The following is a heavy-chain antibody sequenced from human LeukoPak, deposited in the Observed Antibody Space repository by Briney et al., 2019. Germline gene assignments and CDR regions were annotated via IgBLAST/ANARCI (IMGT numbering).Heavy chain of an antibody. J-gene: IGHJ4*02. D-gene: IGHD4-23*01. CDR3: ARHDDYGGNFFDY. Sequence: GGSLRLSCAASGFTVSSNYMSWVRQAPGKGLEWVSAIYGGGSTYYADSVKGRFTISRDNSKNTVYVQMNSLRAEDTAVYYCARHDDYGGNFFDYWGQGTLVTVSS. CDR2: IYGGGST. V-gene: IGHV3-66*04. CDR1: GFTVSSNY.